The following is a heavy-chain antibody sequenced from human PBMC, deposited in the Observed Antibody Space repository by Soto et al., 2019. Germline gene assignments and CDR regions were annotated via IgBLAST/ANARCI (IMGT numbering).Heavy chain of an antibody. J-gene: IGHJ6*02. CDR3: AREMVAYSSSWYPTHYYGMDV. Sequence: QVQLVESGGGVVQPGRSLRLSCAASGFTFSSYGMHWVRQAPGKGLEWVAVIWYDGSNKYYADSVKGQFTISRDNSKNTLYLQMNSLRAEDTAVYYCAREMVAYSSSWYPTHYYGMDVWGQGTTVTVSS. CDR1: GFTFSSYG. V-gene: IGHV3-33*01. CDR2: IWYDGSNK. D-gene: IGHD6-13*01.